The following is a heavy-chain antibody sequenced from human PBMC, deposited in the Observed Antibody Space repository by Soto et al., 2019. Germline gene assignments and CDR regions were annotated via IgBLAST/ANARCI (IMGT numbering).Heavy chain of an antibody. J-gene: IGHJ6*02. Sequence: GESLQISCKGSGYSFSNNWIGWVRQMPGKGLEWMGIVYPGDSDTRYTPSLQGQVTFSADRSISTAYLQWTSLKASDTAIYYCARLSGSASDYYYGIDVWGQGTTVTVSS. CDR3: ARLSGSASDYYYGIDV. D-gene: IGHD5-12*01. CDR2: VYPGDSDT. V-gene: IGHV5-51*01. CDR1: GYSFSNNW.